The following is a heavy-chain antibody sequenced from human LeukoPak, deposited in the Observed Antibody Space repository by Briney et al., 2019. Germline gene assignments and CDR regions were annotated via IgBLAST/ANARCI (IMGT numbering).Heavy chain of an antibody. V-gene: IGHV3-21*01. CDR1: GFTFSSYS. Sequence: GGSLRLSCAASGFTFSSYSMNWVRQAPGKGLEWVSSISSSSSYIYYADSVEGRFTISRDNAKNSLYLQMNSLRAEDTAVYYCARAKAGVAGIGYWGQGTLVTVSS. J-gene: IGHJ4*02. CDR2: ISSSSSYI. CDR3: ARAKAGVAGIGY. D-gene: IGHD6-19*01.